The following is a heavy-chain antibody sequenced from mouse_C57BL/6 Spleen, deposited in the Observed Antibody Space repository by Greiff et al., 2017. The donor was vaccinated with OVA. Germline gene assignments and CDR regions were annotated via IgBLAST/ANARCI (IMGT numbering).Heavy chain of an antibody. D-gene: IGHD2-4*01. CDR1: GYSITSGYY. CDR2: ISYDGSN. CDR3: ASVYYDYDGAYYCDY. V-gene: IGHV3-6*01. J-gene: IGHJ2*01. Sequence: ESGPGLVKPSQSLSLTCSVTGYSITSGYYWNWIRQFPGNKLEWMGYISYDGSNNYNPSLKNRISITRDTSKNQFFLKLNSVTTEDTATYYCASVYYDYDGAYYCDYWGQGTTLTVSS.